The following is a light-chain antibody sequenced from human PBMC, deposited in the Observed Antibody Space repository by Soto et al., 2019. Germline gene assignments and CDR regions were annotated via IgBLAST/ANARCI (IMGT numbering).Light chain of an antibody. Sequence: LTQPASVSGSPGQSITISCTGTSSDVGGYNYVSWYQQHPGKAPKLMIYDVSNRPSGVSNRFSGSKSGNTASLTFSGLQAEDEADYYCSSYTSSSTYVFGIGTKVTVL. CDR2: DVS. CDR3: SSYTSSSTYV. V-gene: IGLV2-14*01. J-gene: IGLJ1*01. CDR1: SSDVGGYNY.